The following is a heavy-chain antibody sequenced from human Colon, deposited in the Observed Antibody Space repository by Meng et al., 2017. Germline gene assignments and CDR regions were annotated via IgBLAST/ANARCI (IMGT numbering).Heavy chain of an antibody. CDR2: IYWDDDK. V-gene: IGHV2-5*02. CDR3: ARARELWGRPLPSPFDY. Sequence: QITLKESGPTLVKPTQTLTLTCSISGFALSGVTVAWIRQPPGKALECLAVIYWDDDKRYRPSLESRLTITKDTSKNQVVLTMTNVDPVDTATYYCARARELWGRPLPSPFDYWGPEILVTVSS. CDR1: GFALSGVT. D-gene: IGHD7-27*01. J-gene: IGHJ4*02.